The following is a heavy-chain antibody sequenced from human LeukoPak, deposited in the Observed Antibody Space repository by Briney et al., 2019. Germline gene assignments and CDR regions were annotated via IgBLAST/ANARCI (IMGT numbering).Heavy chain of an antibody. Sequence: SETLSLTCTVSGGSISSYYWTWIRQPAGEGPEWIGRIHASGSTNYNPSLKSRVNMSVDTSKNQFSLRLNSVTAADTAVYYCARVTDPRYSWFDPWGQGTLVTVSS. CDR3: ARVTDPRYSWFDP. CDR1: GGSISSYY. CDR2: IHASGST. D-gene: IGHD2-21*02. V-gene: IGHV4-4*07. J-gene: IGHJ5*02.